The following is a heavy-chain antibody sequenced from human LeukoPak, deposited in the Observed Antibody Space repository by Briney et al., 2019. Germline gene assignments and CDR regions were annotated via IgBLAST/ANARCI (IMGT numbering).Heavy chain of an antibody. CDR3: ARESSGYYLDY. J-gene: IGHJ4*02. Sequence: GRSLRLSCAASGFTFSSYAMHWVRQAPGKGLEWVAVISYDGSNKYYAGSVKGRFTISRDNSKNTLYLQMNSLRAEDTAVYYCARESSGYYLDYWGQGTLVTVSS. CDR1: GFTFSSYA. V-gene: IGHV3-30-3*01. CDR2: ISYDGSNK. D-gene: IGHD3-22*01.